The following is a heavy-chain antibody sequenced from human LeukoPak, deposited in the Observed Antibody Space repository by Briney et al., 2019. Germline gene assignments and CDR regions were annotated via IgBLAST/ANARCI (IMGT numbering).Heavy chain of an antibody. V-gene: IGHV3-21*05. CDR1: GFSFSTYT. Sequence: GGSLRLSCAASGFSFSTYTMNWVRQAPGRGLEWLSYISSGSSDIYYADSVKGRFTISRDNAKNSLYLQMNSLRAEDTAVYYCARRAGGGIAVYWGQGTLVTVSS. J-gene: IGHJ4*02. CDR3: ARRAGGGIAVY. D-gene: IGHD6-19*01. CDR2: ISSGSSDI.